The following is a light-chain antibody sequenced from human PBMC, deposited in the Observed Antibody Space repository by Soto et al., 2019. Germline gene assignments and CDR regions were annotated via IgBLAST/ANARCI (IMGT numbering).Light chain of an antibody. V-gene: IGKV3-11*01. Sequence: EIVLTQSPATLSLSPGERASLSCRASQSVIVYLAWYQQKPGQAPRLLISDASDRAAGVPVRFSGSGSGTDFTLTISSLEPEDFAVYYCQQRSNWPRTFGQGTKVDI. J-gene: IGKJ1*01. CDR2: DAS. CDR3: QQRSNWPRT. CDR1: QSVIVY.